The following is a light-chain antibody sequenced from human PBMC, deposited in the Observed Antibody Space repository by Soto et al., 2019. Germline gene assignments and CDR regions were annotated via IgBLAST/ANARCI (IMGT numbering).Light chain of an antibody. CDR1: PPISNY. V-gene: IGKV1-27*01. Sequence: DIQITQCPSSLSASVGDRVTITCRATPPISNYFAWYQQKPGKIPNLLIYAASTLQAGVPSRFSGSGSGTDFNLPISSLQPEDVAPYYCQNYNSATLTFRGGSKVDIK. CDR3: QNYNSATLT. J-gene: IGKJ4*01. CDR2: AAS.